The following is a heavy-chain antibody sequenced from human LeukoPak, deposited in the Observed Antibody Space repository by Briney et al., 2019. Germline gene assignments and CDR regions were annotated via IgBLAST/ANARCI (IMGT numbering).Heavy chain of an antibody. V-gene: IGHV4-31*03. Sequence: SQTLSLTCTVYGGSISSGDYYWSWIRQHPGKGLEWIGYIYYSGSTYYNPSLKSRVTISVDTSKNQFSLKLSSVTAADTAVYYCARALRSFDWFDPWGQGTLVTVSS. D-gene: IGHD3-9*01. CDR2: IYYSGST. CDR3: ARALRSFDWFDP. CDR1: GGSISSGDYY. J-gene: IGHJ5*02.